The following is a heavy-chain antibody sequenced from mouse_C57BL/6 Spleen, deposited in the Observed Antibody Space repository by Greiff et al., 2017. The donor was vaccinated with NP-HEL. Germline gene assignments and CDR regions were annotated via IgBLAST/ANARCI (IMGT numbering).Heavy chain of an antibody. V-gene: IGHV1-50*01. CDR2: IDPSDSYT. Sequence: QVQLQQSGAELVKPGASVKLSCKASGYTFTSYWMQWVKQRPGQGLEWIGEIDPSDSYTNYNQKFKGKATLTVDTSSSTAYMQLSSLTSEDSAVYYCARISYGYDGTYWGQGTLVTVSA. CDR1: GYTFTSYW. CDR3: ARISYGYDGTY. J-gene: IGHJ3*01. D-gene: IGHD2-2*01.